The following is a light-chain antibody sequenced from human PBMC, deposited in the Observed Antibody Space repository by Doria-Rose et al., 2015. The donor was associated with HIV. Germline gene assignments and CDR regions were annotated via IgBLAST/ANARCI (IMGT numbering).Light chain of an antibody. Sequence: TQSPGTLSLSPGERATLSCRASQSFSSTYLAWYQQIPGQAPSLLIYDGSTRATGIPDRCKASGSGTDFTLTINRLEPEDFALYYCHQYGTSWTFGQGTKVEI. CDR2: DGS. CDR1: QSFSSTY. V-gene: IGKV3-20*01. J-gene: IGKJ1*01. CDR3: HQYGTSWT.